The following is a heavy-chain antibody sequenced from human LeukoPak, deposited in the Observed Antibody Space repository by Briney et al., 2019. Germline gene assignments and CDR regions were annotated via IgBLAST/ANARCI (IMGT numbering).Heavy chain of an antibody. V-gene: IGHV1-69*13. D-gene: IGHD5-18*01. CDR2: IIPIFVTA. CDR3: ARDEGYSYGPSDSPFDY. Sequence: GASVSVSCKASGGTFSSDAISWVRQAPGHGREWMGGIIPIFVTANYAQKIQGRVTITADESTSTAYMGLSSLRSEDTAVYYCARDEGYSYGPSDSPFDYWGQGTLVTVSS. J-gene: IGHJ4*02. CDR1: GGTFSSDA.